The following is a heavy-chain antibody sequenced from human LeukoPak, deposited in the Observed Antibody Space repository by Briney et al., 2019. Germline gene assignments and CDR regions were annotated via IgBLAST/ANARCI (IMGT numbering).Heavy chain of an antibody. J-gene: IGHJ4*02. Sequence: ASVKVSCKASGGTFSSYAISWVRQAPGQGLEWMGGIIPIFGTANYAQRFQGRVTITTDESTSTAYMELRSLRSDDTAVYYCARGGMATITDYWGQGTLVTVSS. CDR1: GGTFSSYA. CDR2: IIPIFGTA. D-gene: IGHD5-24*01. V-gene: IGHV1-69*05. CDR3: ARGGMATITDY.